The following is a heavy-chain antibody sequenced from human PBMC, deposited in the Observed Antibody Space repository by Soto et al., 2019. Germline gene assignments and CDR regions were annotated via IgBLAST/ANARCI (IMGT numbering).Heavy chain of an antibody. CDR1: GFTFSSYG. V-gene: IGHV3-33*01. CDR2: IWYDGSNK. Sequence: VQLVESGGGVVQPGRSLRLSCAASGFTFSSYGMHWVRQAPGKGLEWVAVIWYDGSNKYYADSVKGRFTISRDNSKNTLYLQMNSLRAEDTAVYYCASHGSAVAWGYWGQGTLVTVSS. CDR3: ASHGSAVAWGY. D-gene: IGHD6-19*01. J-gene: IGHJ4*02.